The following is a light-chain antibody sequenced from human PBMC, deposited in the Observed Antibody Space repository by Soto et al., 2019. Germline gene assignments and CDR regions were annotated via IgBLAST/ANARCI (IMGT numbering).Light chain of an antibody. V-gene: IGKV1-5*03. Sequence: DIQMTQSPSTRSASVGDRVTITCRAIQSISSWLAWYQQKPGKAPKLLIYKASSLESGVPSRFSGSASGTEFTLTISSLQPDDFATYYCQHSLTFGGGTKVEIK. CDR3: QHSLT. J-gene: IGKJ4*01. CDR1: QSISSW. CDR2: KAS.